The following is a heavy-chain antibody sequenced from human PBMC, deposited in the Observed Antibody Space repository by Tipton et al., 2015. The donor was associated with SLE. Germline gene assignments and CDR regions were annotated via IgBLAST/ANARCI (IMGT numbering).Heavy chain of an antibody. D-gene: IGHD5-12*01. CDR1: GDSISSGDCY. CDR2: IYTTGST. V-gene: IGHV4-61*09. J-gene: IGHJ3*02. CDR3: ARGGVATMGGYAFEI. Sequence: TLSLTCTVSGDSISSGDCYWSWIRQPAGKGLEWIGHIYTTGSTNYNPSLKSRVTISVHTSKNQFSLRVRSVTAAGTAVYYCARGGVATMGGYAFEIWGQGTMVTVSS.